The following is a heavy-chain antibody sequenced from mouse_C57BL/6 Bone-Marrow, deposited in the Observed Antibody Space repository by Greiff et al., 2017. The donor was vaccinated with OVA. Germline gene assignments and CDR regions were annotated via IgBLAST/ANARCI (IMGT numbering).Heavy chain of an antibody. D-gene: IGHD2-3*01. J-gene: IGHJ4*01. V-gene: IGHV8-8*01. CDR3: ARIGVYDGYYYAMEY. Sequence: QVTLKVSGPGILQPSQTLSLTCSFSGFSLSTFGMGVGWIRQPSGKGLEWLAHIWWDDDKYYNPALKIRLSISKDSSKNQVCLKIAKVDTAETATYYCARIGVYDGYYYAMEYWGQGTSVTVSS. CDR2: IWWDDDK. CDR1: GFSLSTFGMG.